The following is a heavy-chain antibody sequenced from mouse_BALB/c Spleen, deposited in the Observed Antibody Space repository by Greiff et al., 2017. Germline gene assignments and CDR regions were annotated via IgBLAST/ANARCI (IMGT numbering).Heavy chain of an antibody. Sequence: VQLQQSGGGLVQPKGSLKLSCAASGFTFNTYAMNWVRQAPGKGLEWVARIRSKSNNYATYYADSVKDRFTISRDDSQSMLYLQMNNLKTEDTAMYYCVRQEGWYYFDYWGQGTTLTVSS. D-gene: IGHD2-3*01. CDR3: VRQEGWYYFDY. V-gene: IGHV10-1*02. CDR1: GFTFNTYA. CDR2: IRSKSNNYAT. J-gene: IGHJ2*01.